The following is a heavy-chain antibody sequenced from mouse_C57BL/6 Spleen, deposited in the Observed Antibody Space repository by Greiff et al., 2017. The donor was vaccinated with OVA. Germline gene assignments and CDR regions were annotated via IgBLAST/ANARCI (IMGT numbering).Heavy chain of an antibody. V-gene: IGHV1-52*01. CDR1: GYTFTSYW. J-gene: IGHJ2*01. CDR3: ARKGINCYYFDC. Sequence: QVQLQQSGAELVRPGSSVKLSCKASGYTFTSYWLHWVKQRHIQGLEWIGNLEPSDSETNYNQKFKDKATLTVAKSSSTASKQPSVLTSEDSAVYDCARKGINCYYFDCWGQGTTLTVSS. CDR2: LEPSDSET. D-gene: IGHD4-1*02.